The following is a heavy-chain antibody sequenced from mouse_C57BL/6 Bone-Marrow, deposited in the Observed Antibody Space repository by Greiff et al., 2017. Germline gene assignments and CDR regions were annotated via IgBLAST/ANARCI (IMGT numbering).Heavy chain of an antibody. D-gene: IGHD1-1*01. Sequence: QVQLQQSGPELVKPGASVKISCKASGYAFSSSWMNWVKQRPGKGLEWIGRIYPGDGDTNYNGKFKGKATLTADKSSSTAYMQLSSLTSEDSAVXFCAREYYGSPPYWYFDVWGTGTTVTVSS. CDR3: AREYYGSPPYWYFDV. J-gene: IGHJ1*03. CDR2: IYPGDGDT. V-gene: IGHV1-82*01. CDR1: GYAFSSSW.